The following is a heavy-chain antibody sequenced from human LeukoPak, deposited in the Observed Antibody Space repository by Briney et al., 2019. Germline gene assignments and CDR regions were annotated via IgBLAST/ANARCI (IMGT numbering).Heavy chain of an antibody. CDR3: AVPLAVAGKQFDY. CDR2: ISYDGSNK. CDR1: GFTFSSYG. V-gene: IGHV3-30*03. Sequence: QPGRSLRLSCAASGFTFSSYGMHWVRQAPGKGLEWVAVISYDGSNKYYADSVKGRFTISRDNSKNTLYLQMNSLRAEDTAVYYCAVPLAVAGKQFDYWGQGTLVTISS. J-gene: IGHJ4*02. D-gene: IGHD6-19*01.